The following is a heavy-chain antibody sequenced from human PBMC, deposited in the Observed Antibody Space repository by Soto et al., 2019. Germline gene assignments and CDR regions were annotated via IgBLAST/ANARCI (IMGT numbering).Heavy chain of an antibody. CDR1: GLTFSSYA. CDR2: ISGSGGST. V-gene: IGHV3-23*01. J-gene: IGHJ4*02. Sequence: GGSPRLSSAAAGLTFSSYAMSWVRQAPGKGLEWVSAISGSGGSTYYADSVKGRFTISRDNSKNTLYLQMNSLRAEDTAVYYCAKTDVIAVAASFDYWGQGTLVTVSS. D-gene: IGHD6-19*01. CDR3: AKTDVIAVAASFDY.